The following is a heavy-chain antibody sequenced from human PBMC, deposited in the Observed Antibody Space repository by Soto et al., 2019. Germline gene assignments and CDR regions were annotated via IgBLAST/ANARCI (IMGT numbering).Heavy chain of an antibody. D-gene: IGHD3-10*01. V-gene: IGHV3-33*01. CDR1: GFTFSSYG. Sequence: GGSLRLSCAASGFTFSSYGMHWVRQAPGKGLEWVAVIWYDGSNKYYADSVKGRFTISRDNSKNTLYLQMNSLRAEDTAVYYCAGLGSSLDFDYWGQGTLVTVSS. CDR2: IWYDGSNK. J-gene: IGHJ4*02. CDR3: AGLGSSLDFDY.